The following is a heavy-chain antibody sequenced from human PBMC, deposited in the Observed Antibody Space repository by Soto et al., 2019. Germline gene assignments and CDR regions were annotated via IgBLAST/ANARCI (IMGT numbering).Heavy chain of an antibody. CDR2: INHSGST. D-gene: IGHD3-22*01. CDR3: GEGHYYDSSGYTR. CDR1: GGSFSGYY. Sequence: KTSETLSLTCAVYGGSFSGYYWSWIRQPPGKGLEWIGEINHSGSTNYNPSLKSRVTISVDTSKNQFSLKLSSVTAADTAVYYCGEGHYYDSSGYTRWDQETRIAASS. J-gene: IGHJ4*02. V-gene: IGHV4-34*01.